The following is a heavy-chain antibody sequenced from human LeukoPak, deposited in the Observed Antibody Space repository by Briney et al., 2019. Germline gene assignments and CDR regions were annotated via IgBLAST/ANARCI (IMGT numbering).Heavy chain of an antibody. Sequence: GGSLRLSCAASGFTFSSYAMSWVRKAPGKGLVWVSRIKSDGSSTSYADSVKGRFTISRDNAKNTLYLQMNSLRAEDTAVYYCVKSDWFDPWGQGTLVTVSS. V-gene: IGHV3-74*01. CDR2: IKSDGSST. CDR1: GFTFSSYA. J-gene: IGHJ5*02. CDR3: VKSDWFDP.